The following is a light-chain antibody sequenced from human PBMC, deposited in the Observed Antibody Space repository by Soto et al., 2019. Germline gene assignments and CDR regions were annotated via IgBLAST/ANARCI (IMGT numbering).Light chain of an antibody. CDR1: QSVSSSY. J-gene: IGKJ4*01. Sequence: EIVLTQSPGTLSLSPGERATLSCRASQSVSSSYLAWYQQKPGQAPRLLIYGASSRATGIPDRFCGSGSGTDFTLTISRLEPEDFAVYYCQQYGRSPSTFGGGTKVEIK. CDR2: GAS. CDR3: QQYGRSPST. V-gene: IGKV3-20*01.